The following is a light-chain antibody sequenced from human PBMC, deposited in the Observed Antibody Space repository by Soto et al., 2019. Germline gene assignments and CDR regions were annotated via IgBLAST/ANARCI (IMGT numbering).Light chain of an antibody. CDR3: QVWDRSGDQGV. V-gene: IGLV3-21*02. CDR2: DDS. Sequence: SYELTQPPSVSMAPGQTARITCGGNNIGSKSVHWYQQKPGQAPVLVIYDDSDRPSGIPERFSGSNSGNTATLTISGVEAGDEADYYCQVWDRSGDQGVFGTGTKLTVL. CDR1: NIGSKS. J-gene: IGLJ1*01.